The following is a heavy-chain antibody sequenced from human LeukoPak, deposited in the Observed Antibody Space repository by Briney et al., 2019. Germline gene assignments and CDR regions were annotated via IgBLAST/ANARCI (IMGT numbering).Heavy chain of an antibody. V-gene: IGHV3-30*02. J-gene: IGHJ4*02. CDR3: AKDKYGGSYFFDY. D-gene: IGHD1-26*01. CDR2: MRYDGSTT. Sequence: GGSLRLSCAASGFTFSSYGMSWVRQAPGKGLEWVAFMRYDGSTTYYADSVKGRFTISRDNSKNTLYLQVNNLRADDTALYYCAKDKYGGSYFFDYWGQGTLVTVSS. CDR1: GFTFSSYG.